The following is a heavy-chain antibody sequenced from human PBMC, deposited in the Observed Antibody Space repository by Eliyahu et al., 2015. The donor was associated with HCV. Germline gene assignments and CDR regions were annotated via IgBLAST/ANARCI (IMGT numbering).Heavy chain of an antibody. Sequence: QVQLQESGPGLVKPSQTLSLTCTVSGGSIXSGGYYWSWIRQHPGKGLEWIGYIYYSGSTYYNPSLKSRVTISVDTSKNQFSLKLSSVTAADTAVYYCARDNSYYPKLGYLGYWVQGTLVTVSS. D-gene: IGHD3-10*01. V-gene: IGHV4-31*03. CDR1: GGSIXSGGYY. J-gene: IGHJ4*02. CDR2: IYYSGST. CDR3: ARDNSYYPKLGYLGY.